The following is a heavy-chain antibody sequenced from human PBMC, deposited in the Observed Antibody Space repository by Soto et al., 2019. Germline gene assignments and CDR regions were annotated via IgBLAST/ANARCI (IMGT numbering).Heavy chain of an antibody. Sequence: SVKVSCKASGGTFSSYTISWVRQAPGQGLEWMGGIIPIFGTANYAQKFQGRVTITADESTSTAYMELSSLRSEDTAVYYCACAEYYYDSSGYFYFDYWGQGTLVTVSS. CDR1: GGTFSSYT. CDR3: ACAEYYYDSSGYFYFDY. J-gene: IGHJ4*02. D-gene: IGHD3-22*01. V-gene: IGHV1-69*13. CDR2: IIPIFGTA.